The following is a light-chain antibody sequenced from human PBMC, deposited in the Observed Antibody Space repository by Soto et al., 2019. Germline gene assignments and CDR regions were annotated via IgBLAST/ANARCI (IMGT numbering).Light chain of an antibody. CDR3: SSYTGLSTLYV. V-gene: IGLV2-14*03. Sequence: QSALTQPASVSGSPGQSITISCTGASSDVGGYNFVSWYQHHPDKAPKLIIYDVDNRPSGVSNRFSGSKSVNTASLTISGLQAEDEADYYCSSYTGLSTLYVFGSGTKLTVL. CDR2: DVD. J-gene: IGLJ1*01. CDR1: SSDVGGYNF.